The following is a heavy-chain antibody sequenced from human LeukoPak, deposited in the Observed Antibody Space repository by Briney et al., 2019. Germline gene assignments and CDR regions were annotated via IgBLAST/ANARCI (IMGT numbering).Heavy chain of an antibody. J-gene: IGHJ4*02. CDR3: ASGYNGLDF. CDR2: IYTSGST. Sequence: SQTLSLTCTVSGGSISSGSYYWSWIRQPAGKGLEWIGRIYTSGSTNYNPSLKSRVTISVDTPKNQFSLKLGSVTAADTAVYYCASGYNGLDFWGQGTLVTVSS. V-gene: IGHV4-61*02. CDR1: GGSISSGSYY. D-gene: IGHD5-12*01.